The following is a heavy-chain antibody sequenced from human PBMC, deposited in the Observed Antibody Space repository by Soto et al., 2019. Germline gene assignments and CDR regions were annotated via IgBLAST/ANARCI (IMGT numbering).Heavy chain of an antibody. Sequence: ASVKVSCKASGYTFTSYYMHWVRQAPGQGLEWMGIINPSGGSTSYAQKFQGRVTMTRDTSTSTVYMELSSLRSEDTAVYYCARSYCSGGSCYGWFDPWVQGTLVTVSS. CDR3: ARSYCSGGSCYGWFDP. CDR2: INPSGGST. J-gene: IGHJ5*02. V-gene: IGHV1-46*01. CDR1: GYTFTSYY. D-gene: IGHD2-15*01.